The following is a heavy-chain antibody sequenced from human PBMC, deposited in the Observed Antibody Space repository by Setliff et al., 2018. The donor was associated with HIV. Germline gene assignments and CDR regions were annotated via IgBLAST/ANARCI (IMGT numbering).Heavy chain of an antibody. CDR2: IKQDGSEQ. CDR1: GLTFSNYW. D-gene: IGHD6-19*01. J-gene: IGHJ4*02. Sequence: PGGSLRLSCAASGLTFSNYWMNWVRQAPGQGLEWVANIKQDGSEQFYVDSVKGRFTISRDNAKNSLSLQVNSLRAEDLTVHCCARDSGSGWSLYWGQGTLVTVSS. V-gene: IGHV3-7*03. CDR3: ARDSGSGWSLY.